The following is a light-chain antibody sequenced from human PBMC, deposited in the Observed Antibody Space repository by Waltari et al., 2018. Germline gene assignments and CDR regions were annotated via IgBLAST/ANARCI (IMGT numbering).Light chain of an antibody. CDR2: GAS. CDR3: HQYGSSTRT. J-gene: IGKJ1*01. V-gene: IGKV3-20*01. CDR1: QSLSSNY. Sequence: EIVLTQSPGTLSLSPGERATLPCRASQSLSSNYLAWYQQKPGQAPRLLIYGASNRVTGIPDRFSGSGSGTDFTLTISRLEPEDFAVYYCHQYGSSTRTFGQGTKVEIK.